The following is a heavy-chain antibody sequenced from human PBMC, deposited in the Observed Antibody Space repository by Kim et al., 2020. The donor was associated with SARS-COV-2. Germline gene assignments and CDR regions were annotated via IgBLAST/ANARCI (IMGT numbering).Heavy chain of an antibody. CDR3: TSDLGDYCAGDCFSRV. D-gene: IGHD2-21*02. V-gene: IGHV3-15*01. CDR1: GFTFSNAW. CDR2: IKSNTNGGTT. J-gene: IGHJ6*02. Sequence: GGSLRLSCAASGFTFSNAWMNWVRQAPGKGLEWVGRIKSNTNGGTTGYGAHVKGRFTISRDDSKNTLYLQMNSLKTEDTAVYYCTSDLGDYCAGDCFSRVWGQGTTVTVSS.